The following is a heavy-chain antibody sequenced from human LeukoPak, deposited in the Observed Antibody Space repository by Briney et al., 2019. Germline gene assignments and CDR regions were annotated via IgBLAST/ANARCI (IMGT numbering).Heavy chain of an antibody. J-gene: IGHJ6*03. D-gene: IGHD3-10*01. CDR1: GGSISSSSYH. Sequence: SSETLSLTCTVSGGSISSSSYHWGWIRQPPGKGLEWIGSIYYSGSTYYNPSLKSRVTISVDTSKNQFSLKLSSVTAADTAVYYCARLTKNDSGSFRFGKKKRGYMDVWGKGTTVTISS. V-gene: IGHV4-39*07. CDR2: IYYSGST. CDR3: ARLTKNDSGSFRFGKKKRGYMDV.